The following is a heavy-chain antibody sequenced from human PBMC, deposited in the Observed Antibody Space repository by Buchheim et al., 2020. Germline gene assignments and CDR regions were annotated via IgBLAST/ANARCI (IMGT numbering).Heavy chain of an antibody. CDR2: INSDGSST. D-gene: IGHD3-9*01. J-gene: IGHJ6*02. CDR1: GFTFSSYW. V-gene: IGHV3-74*01. Sequence: EVQLVESGGGLVQPGGSLRLSCAASGFTFSSYWMHWVRQAPGKGLVWVSRINSDGSSTSYADSVKGRFTISRDNAKKTPYLQMNSLRAEDTAVYYCARDRDDILTGYPRGMDVWGQGTT. CDR3: ARDRDDILTGYPRGMDV.